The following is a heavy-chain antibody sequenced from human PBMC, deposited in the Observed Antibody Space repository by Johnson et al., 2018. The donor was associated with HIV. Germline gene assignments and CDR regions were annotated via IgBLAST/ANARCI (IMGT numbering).Heavy chain of an antibody. V-gene: IGHV3-66*01. CDR2: IYGSNST. CDR3: AREGVVGVKDGLI. Sequence: EVQLVESGGGLVQPGGSLRLSCAASGLIATSNYMTWVRQAPGKGLEWVSVIYGSNSTYYADSVKGRFTISRDKSKNTLSLQMNSLRAEDTAVYYCAREGVVGVKDGLIWGQGTMVTVSS. CDR1: GLIATSNY. D-gene: IGHD1-26*01. J-gene: IGHJ3*02.